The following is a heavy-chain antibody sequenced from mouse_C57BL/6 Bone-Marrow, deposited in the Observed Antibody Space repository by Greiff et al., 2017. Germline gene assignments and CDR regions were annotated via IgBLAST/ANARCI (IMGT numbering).Heavy chain of an antibody. D-gene: IGHD2-3*01. Sequence: QVQLQQPGAELVKPGASVKLSCKASGYTFTSYWMQWVKQRPGQGLEWIGEIDPSDSNTNYNQKFKGKATMTVDTSSSTAYMQLSSLTSEDSAVYYCARWAGWLPFAYWGQGTLVTVSA. J-gene: IGHJ3*01. CDR1: GYTFTSYW. V-gene: IGHV1-50*01. CDR2: IDPSDSNT. CDR3: ARWAGWLPFAY.